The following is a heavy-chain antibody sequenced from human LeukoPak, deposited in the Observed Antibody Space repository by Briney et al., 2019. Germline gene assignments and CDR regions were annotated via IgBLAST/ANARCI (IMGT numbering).Heavy chain of an antibody. Sequence: KAGGSLRLSCAASGFTFSSYSMNWVRQAPGKGLERVSSISSSSSYIYYADSVKGRFTISRDNAKNSLYLQMNSLRAEDTAVYYCARERAVAEYYFDYWGQGTLVTVSS. V-gene: IGHV3-21*01. D-gene: IGHD6-19*01. CDR3: ARERAVAEYYFDY. CDR1: GFTFSSYS. J-gene: IGHJ4*02. CDR2: ISSSSSYI.